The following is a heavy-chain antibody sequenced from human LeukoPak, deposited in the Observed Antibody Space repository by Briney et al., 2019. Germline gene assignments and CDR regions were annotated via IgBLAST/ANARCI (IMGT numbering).Heavy chain of an antibody. V-gene: IGHV4-34*01. Sequence: SETLSLTCAVYGGSFSGYYWSWIRQPPGKGLEWIGEINHSGSTNYNPSLKSRVTISVDTSKNQFSLKLSSVTAADTAVYYCARGSESYYYDSSGYHLFDYWGQGTLVTVSS. CDR3: ARGSESYYYDSSGYHLFDY. CDR2: INHSGST. CDR1: GGSFSGYY. D-gene: IGHD3-22*01. J-gene: IGHJ4*02.